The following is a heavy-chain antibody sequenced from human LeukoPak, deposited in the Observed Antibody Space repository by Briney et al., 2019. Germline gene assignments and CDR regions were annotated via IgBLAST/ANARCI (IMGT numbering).Heavy chain of an antibody. D-gene: IGHD6-19*01. Sequence: GGSLRLSCAASGFTFSSYSMNWVRQAPGKGLEWVAFIRYDGSNQFYADSVKGRFTISRDNSKNTLYLEMNSLRGEDTAVYHCAKEGSSGWYGRRFWTYYFDYWGQGTLVTVSS. CDR1: GFTFSSYS. J-gene: IGHJ4*02. CDR2: IRYDGSNQ. V-gene: IGHV3-30*02. CDR3: AKEGSSGWYGRRFWTYYFDY.